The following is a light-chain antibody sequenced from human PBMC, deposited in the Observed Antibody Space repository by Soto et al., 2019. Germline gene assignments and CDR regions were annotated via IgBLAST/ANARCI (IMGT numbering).Light chain of an antibody. CDR2: AAS. J-gene: IGKJ1*01. CDR1: QGISSY. V-gene: IGKV1-9*01. Sequence: DIQLTQSPSFLSASVGDRVTITCRASQGISSYLAWYQQKPGKAPKLLSYAASTFQSGVPSTFSGSGSGTAFTLTTGSLQPEDFATYYGQQLNSYPWTFGQGTKVEIK. CDR3: QQLNSYPWT.